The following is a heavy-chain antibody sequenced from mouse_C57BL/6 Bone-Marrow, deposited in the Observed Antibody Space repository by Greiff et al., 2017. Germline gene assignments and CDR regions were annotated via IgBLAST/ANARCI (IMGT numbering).Heavy chain of an antibody. V-gene: IGHV1-55*01. J-gene: IGHJ1*03. CDR2: IYPGSGST. CDR3: ARPYYCSCCYFDV. CDR1: GYTFTSYW. Sequence: QVQLQQSGAELVKPGASVKMSCKASGYTFTSYWITWVKQRPGQGLEWIGDIYPGSGSTNYNEKFKSKATLTADTSSSTAYMQLSSLTSEDSAVYYCARPYYCSCCYFDVWGTGTTVTVSS. D-gene: IGHD2-10*01.